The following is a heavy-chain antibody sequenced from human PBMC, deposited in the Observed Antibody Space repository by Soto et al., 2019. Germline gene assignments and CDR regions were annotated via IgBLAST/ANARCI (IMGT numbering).Heavy chain of an antibody. J-gene: IGHJ3*02. Sequence: ASVKVSCKASGYTFTSYGISWVRQAPGQGLEWMGWISAYNGNTNYAQKLQGRVTMTTDTSTSTAYMELSSLRSEGTAVYYCARDRRPYYASAARDAFDIWGQGTMVTVS. CDR3: ARDRRPYYASAARDAFDI. V-gene: IGHV1-18*04. D-gene: IGHD1-26*01. CDR1: GYTFTSYG. CDR2: ISAYNGNT.